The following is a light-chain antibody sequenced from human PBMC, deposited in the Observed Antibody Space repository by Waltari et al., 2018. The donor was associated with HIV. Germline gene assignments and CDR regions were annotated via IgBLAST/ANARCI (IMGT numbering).Light chain of an antibody. J-gene: IGLJ1*01. CDR2: DVS. V-gene: IGLV2-11*01. CDR3: CSYAGSYV. Sequence: QSALTQPRSVSGSPGQSVTIPCTGTSSDVGNYNYVSWYQQHPGKAPKLMIYDVSKRPSGVPDRFSGSKSGNTASLTISGLQAEDEADYYCCSYAGSYVFGIGTEVTVL. CDR1: SSDVGNYNY.